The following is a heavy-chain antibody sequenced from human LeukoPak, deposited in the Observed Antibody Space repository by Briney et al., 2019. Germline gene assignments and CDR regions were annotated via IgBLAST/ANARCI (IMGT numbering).Heavy chain of an antibody. CDR1: GFSFGGKW. CDR2: ISPDGSVI. V-gene: IGHV3-74*01. J-gene: IGHJ4*02. CDR3: ARDFYTDEYHSNGDDFDY. Sequence: PGGSLRLSCAASGFSFGGKWMHWVRQTPGKGLVRVSRISPDGSVISYADSVKGRFTISRDNAKNTLYLQLNSLTAEDTAVYYCARDFYTDEYHSNGDDFDYWGQGSLVTVSP. D-gene: IGHD3-22*01.